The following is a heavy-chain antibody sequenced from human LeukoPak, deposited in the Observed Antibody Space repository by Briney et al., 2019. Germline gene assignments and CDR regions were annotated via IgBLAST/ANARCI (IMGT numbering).Heavy chain of an antibody. D-gene: IGHD3-16*02. J-gene: IGHJ4*02. CDR2: ISSSGTTI. CDR1: GFTFSDYY. Sequence: GGSLGLSCAASGFTFSDYYMSWIRQATGKGLEWDSYISSSGTTIEYADSVKGRFTISRDNAKNSLYLLVNSLRAEDTAVYYGARERYDSVWGSYRYSFDHWGQGTLVTVSS. CDR3: ARERYDSVWGSYRYSFDH. V-gene: IGHV3-11*01.